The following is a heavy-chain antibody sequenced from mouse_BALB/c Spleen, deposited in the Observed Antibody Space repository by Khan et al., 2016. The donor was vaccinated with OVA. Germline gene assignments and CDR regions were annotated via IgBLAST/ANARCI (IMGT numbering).Heavy chain of an antibody. CDR3: ASLEDI. D-gene: IGHD1-3*01. J-gene: IGHJ2*01. CDR1: GFSLTSHG. Sequence: QVQLKESGPGPVAPPQSLSTTGTVSGFSLTSHGVHWVRQPPRKGTERQGVIWAGGSTKYNSARMFRLRIRKDNSKSQVFLKRNSLQTDDPSMYYCASLEDIWRRGTTLTVTS. CDR2: IWAGGST. V-gene: IGHV2-9*02.